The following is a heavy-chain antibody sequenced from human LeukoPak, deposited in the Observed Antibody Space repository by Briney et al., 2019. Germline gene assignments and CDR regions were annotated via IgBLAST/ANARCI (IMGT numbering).Heavy chain of an antibody. CDR3: ATVEWELLTNYFDP. J-gene: IGHJ5*02. D-gene: IGHD1-26*01. CDR1: GFSIGSAYY. V-gene: IGHV4-38-2*02. CDR2: LYDSGTT. Sequence: SETLSLTCTVSGFSIGSAYYWGWIRQPPGKALEWIGSLYDSGTTYYNPSLKSRLTIAVETSKNHLSLKLDSVTAADTAVYYCATVEWELLTNYFDPWGQGTLVTVSS.